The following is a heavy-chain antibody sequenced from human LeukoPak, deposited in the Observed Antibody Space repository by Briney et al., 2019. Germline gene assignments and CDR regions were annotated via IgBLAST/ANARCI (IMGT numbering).Heavy chain of an antibody. J-gene: IGHJ4*02. D-gene: IGHD2-2*02. CDR3: ARVPGPMGVPGAIDY. Sequence: PSQTLSLTCPLSAGSISSGGYYWSWILPPPRKGLEWPGYISHSGSTSYNPSLKSRVTISVDRSKNQFSLKLSSVTAADTAVYYCARVPGPMGVPGAIDYWGQGTLVTVSS. V-gene: IGHV4-30-2*01. CDR1: AGSISSGGYY. CDR2: ISHSGST.